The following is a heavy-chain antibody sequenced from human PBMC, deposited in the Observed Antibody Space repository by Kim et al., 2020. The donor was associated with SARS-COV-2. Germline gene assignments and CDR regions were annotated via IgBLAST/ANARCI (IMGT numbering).Heavy chain of an antibody. Sequence: GGSLRLSCAASGFTFSSYAMHWVRQAPGKGLEWVAVISYDGSNKYYADSVKGRFTISRDNSKNTLYLQMNSLRAEDTAVYYCARDSTFYDILTGYIFDYCGQGTLVTVSS. J-gene: IGHJ4*02. CDR2: ISYDGSNK. D-gene: IGHD3-9*01. V-gene: IGHV3-30*04. CDR1: GFTFSSYA. CDR3: ARDSTFYDILTGYIFDY.